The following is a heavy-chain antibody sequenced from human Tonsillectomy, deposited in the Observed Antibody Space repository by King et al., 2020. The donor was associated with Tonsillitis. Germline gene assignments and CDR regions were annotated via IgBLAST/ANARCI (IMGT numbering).Heavy chain of an antibody. D-gene: IGHD2-2*01. Sequence: VQLVESGAEVKKPGASVKVSCKASGYTFTSYDINWVRQAAGQGLEWMGWMNPNRGNTVSAQKFQGRVTMTRNTSISTAYMELSSLRSEDTAEYYCAKVGQPLYYFDHWGQGTLVTVSS. V-gene: IGHV1-8*01. J-gene: IGHJ4*02. CDR2: MNPNRGNT. CDR1: GYTFTSYD. CDR3: AKVGQPLYYFDH.